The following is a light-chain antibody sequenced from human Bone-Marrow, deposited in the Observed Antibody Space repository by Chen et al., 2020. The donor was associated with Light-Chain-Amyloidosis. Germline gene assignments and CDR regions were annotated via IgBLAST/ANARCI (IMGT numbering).Light chain of an antibody. CDR3: QVRDRSSARPV. CDR2: DDS. J-gene: IGLJ3*02. Sequence: SYVLTQPSSVSVAPGQTATIACGGNNIGSTRVHWYQQTPGQAPLLVVYDDSDRPSGIPERLSGANSGNTATLTISRVEAGDEADYYSQVRDRSSARPVFGGGTKLTVL. CDR1: NIGSTR. V-gene: IGLV3-21*02.